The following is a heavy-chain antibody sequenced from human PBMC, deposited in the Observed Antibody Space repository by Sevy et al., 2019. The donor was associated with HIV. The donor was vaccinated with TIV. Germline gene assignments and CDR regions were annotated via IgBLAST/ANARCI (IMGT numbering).Heavy chain of an antibody. CDR1: GFTVSTST. J-gene: IGHJ4*02. Sequence: GGSLRLSCAASGFTVSTSTMNWVRQAPGKGLEWVSLMTSSGSYILYADSVKGRFTISRDNAQNSVFLQMNSLRVEDTAVYYCVRDGWNYWGQGTLVTVSS. D-gene: IGHD2-15*01. CDR3: VRDGWNY. CDR2: MTSSGSYI. V-gene: IGHV3-21*01.